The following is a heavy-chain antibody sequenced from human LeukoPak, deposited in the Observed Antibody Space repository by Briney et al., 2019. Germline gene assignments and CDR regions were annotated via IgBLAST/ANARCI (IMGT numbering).Heavy chain of an antibody. Sequence: SETLSLTCTVSGGSVSSGSYYWSWIRQPPGKGLEWIGYIYYSGSTNYNPSLKSRVTISVDTSKNQFSLKLSSVTAADTAVYYCASNLSGSYYNWFDPWSQGTLVTVSS. J-gene: IGHJ5*02. D-gene: IGHD1-26*01. CDR2: IYYSGST. CDR1: GGSVSSGSYY. CDR3: ASNLSGSYYNWFDP. V-gene: IGHV4-61*01.